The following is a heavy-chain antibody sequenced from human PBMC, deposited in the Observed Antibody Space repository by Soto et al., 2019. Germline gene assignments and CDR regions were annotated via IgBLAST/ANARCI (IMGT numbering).Heavy chain of an antibody. CDR2: IYYSGST. D-gene: IGHD5-18*01. J-gene: IGHJ4*02. V-gene: IGHV4-59*01. CDR1: GGSISSYY. Sequence: PSETLSLTCTVSGGSISSYYWSWIRQPPGKGLEWIGYIYYSGSTNYNPSLKSRVTISVDTSKNQFSLKLSSVTAADTAVYYCARSGYSYGVFDYWGQGTLVTVSS. CDR3: ARSGYSYGVFDY.